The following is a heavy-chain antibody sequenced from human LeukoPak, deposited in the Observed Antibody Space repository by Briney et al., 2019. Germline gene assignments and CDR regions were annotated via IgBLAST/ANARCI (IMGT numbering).Heavy chain of an antibody. V-gene: IGHV3-64*01. CDR3: ASAVYDSSGYGFDY. CDR1: GFTFSSYA. Sequence: GGSLRLSCAASGFTFSSYAMHWVRQAPGKGLECVSAIRSNGGSTYYANSVKGRFTISIDNSKNTLYLQMGSLRAEDMAVYYCASAVYDSSGYGFDYWGQGTLVTVSS. CDR2: IRSNGGST. D-gene: IGHD3-22*01. J-gene: IGHJ4*02.